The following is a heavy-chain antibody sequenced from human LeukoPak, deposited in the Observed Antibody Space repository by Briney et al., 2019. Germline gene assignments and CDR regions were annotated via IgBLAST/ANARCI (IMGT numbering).Heavy chain of an antibody. V-gene: IGHV1-2*02. CDR1: GYTFTDSD. D-gene: IGHD3-22*01. J-gene: IGHJ6*03. CDR2: IKPNSGET. CDR3: ARLITMIEPGNYYYYYYMDV. Sequence: ASAKVSCKASGYTFTDSDIHWVRQAPGQGLQWMGWIKPNSGETRYTQKFQGRVTMTTDTSISTAYMELSRLTSDDTAVYYCARLITMIEPGNYYYYYYMDVWGKGTAVTVSS.